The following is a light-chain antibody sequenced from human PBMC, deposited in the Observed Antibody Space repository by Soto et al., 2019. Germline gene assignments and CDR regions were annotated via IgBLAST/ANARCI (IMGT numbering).Light chain of an antibody. J-gene: IGKJ3*01. Sequence: ETVLTQSPGTLSLSPGERATLSCRASQSVSSSYLAWYQQKPGQAPRLLIYGASSRATGIPDRFSGSGSGTDLTLTISRLEPEDFAVYYCQQYGNSPLTFGPGTKVEIK. V-gene: IGKV3-20*01. CDR1: QSVSSSY. CDR3: QQYGNSPLT. CDR2: GAS.